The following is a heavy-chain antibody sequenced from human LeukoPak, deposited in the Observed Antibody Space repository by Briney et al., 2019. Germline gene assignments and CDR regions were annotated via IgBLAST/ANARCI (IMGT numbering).Heavy chain of an antibody. CDR1: GGSISSYF. D-gene: IGHD3-22*01. CDR2: IYDSGST. Sequence: SETLSLTCTVSGGSISSYFWSWIRQPPGKGLEWIGYIYDSGSTNYNPSLKSRVTISVDTSKNRFSLKLSSVTAADTAVYYCARLAYYYDSSGYYEAFDPWGQGTLVTVSS. V-gene: IGHV4-59*01. J-gene: IGHJ5*02. CDR3: ARLAYYYDSSGYYEAFDP.